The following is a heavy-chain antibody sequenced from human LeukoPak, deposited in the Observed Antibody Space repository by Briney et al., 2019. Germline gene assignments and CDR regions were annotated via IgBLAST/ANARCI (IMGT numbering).Heavy chain of an antibody. Sequence: SETLSLTCAVSGGSFSGYSWSLIRQSPGKGLEWIGEINHSGSTNYNPSLKSRVTISVDTSKNQFSLKLSSVTAADTAVYYCAKSNGYGLIDIWGQGTMVTVSS. J-gene: IGHJ3*02. D-gene: IGHD3-10*01. CDR1: GGSFSGYS. CDR3: AKSNGYGLIDI. V-gene: IGHV4-34*01. CDR2: INHSGST.